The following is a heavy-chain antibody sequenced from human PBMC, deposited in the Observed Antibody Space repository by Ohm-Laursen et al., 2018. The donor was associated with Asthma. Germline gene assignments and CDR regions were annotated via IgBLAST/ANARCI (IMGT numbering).Heavy chain of an antibody. CDR1: GFTFSAYS. CDR2: ISYDGSYK. CDR3: AKSSDIVVVPAASYAHYGMDV. D-gene: IGHD2-2*01. V-gene: IGHV3-30*18. J-gene: IGHJ6*02. Sequence: SLRLSCAASGFTFSAYSMHWVRQAPGKGLEWVAVISYDGSYKYYADSVKGRFTISRDNSKNTLYLQMNSLRPEDTAVYYCAKSSDIVVVPAASYAHYGMDVWGQGTTVTVSS.